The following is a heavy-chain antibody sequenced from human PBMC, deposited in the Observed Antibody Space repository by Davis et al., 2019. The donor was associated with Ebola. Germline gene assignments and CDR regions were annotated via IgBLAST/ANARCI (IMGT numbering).Heavy chain of an antibody. J-gene: IGHJ6*02. Sequence: MPSETLSLTCTVSGGSISSSSYYWGWIRQPPGKGLEWIGSIYYSGTTNYNPSLKSRVTISVDTSKNQFSLKLSSVTAADTAVYYCARGRPAADYYYYYGMDVWGQGTTVTVSS. CDR2: IYYSGTT. V-gene: IGHV4-39*01. CDR3: ARGRPAADYYYYYGMDV. CDR1: GGSISSSSYY. D-gene: IGHD2-2*01.